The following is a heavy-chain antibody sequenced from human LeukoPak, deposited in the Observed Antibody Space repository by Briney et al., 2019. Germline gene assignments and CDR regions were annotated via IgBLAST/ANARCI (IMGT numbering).Heavy chain of an antibody. D-gene: IGHD6-13*01. V-gene: IGHV3-66*01. J-gene: IGHJ4*02. Sequence: PGRSLRLSCAASKFTFSDYSMSWVRQAPGKGLEWVSVIYSGGSTYYADSVKGRFTISRDNSKNTLYLQMNSLRADDTAVYYCARIYPRLAAAGNWGQGTLVTVSS. CDR3: ARIYPRLAAAGN. CDR1: KFTFSDYS. CDR2: IYSGGST.